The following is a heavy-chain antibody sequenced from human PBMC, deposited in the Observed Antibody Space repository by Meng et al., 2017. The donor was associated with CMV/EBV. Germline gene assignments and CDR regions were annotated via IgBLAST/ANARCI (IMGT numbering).Heavy chain of an antibody. D-gene: IGHD3-16*01. CDR1: GFTFSSYW. CDR3: AREGPRGEYYFDY. CDR2: INSDGGST. Sequence: AASGFTFSSYWVHWVRQAPGKGLVWVSRINSDGGSTSYADSVKGRFTISRDNAKNTLYLQMNSLRAEDTAVYYCAREGPRGEYYFDYWGQGTLVTVSS. J-gene: IGHJ4*02. V-gene: IGHV3-74*01.